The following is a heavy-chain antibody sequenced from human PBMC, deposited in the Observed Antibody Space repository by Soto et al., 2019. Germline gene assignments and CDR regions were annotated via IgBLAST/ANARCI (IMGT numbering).Heavy chain of an antibody. J-gene: IGHJ6*02. CDR2: IYSRGNT. Sequence: NPSETLSLTCTVSGGSISSDDYYWNWIRQRPGKGLEWIGNIYSRGNTNYNPSLKSRIIMSMDMSENQFSLKLTSVTAADTAVHYGARGWDYYGMDVWHQGTTVAASS. D-gene: IGHD3-16*01. V-gene: IGHV4-31*03. CDR1: GGSISSDDYY. CDR3: ARGWDYYGMDV.